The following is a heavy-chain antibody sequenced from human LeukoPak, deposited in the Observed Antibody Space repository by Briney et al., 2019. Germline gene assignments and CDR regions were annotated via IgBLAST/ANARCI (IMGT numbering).Heavy chain of an antibody. D-gene: IGHD3-22*01. Sequence: ASVKVSCKASGYNFSGNHMHWVRQAPGQGLGWMGWINPYGGGTYYAHEFQGRVTMTRDTSISTAYMELSRLRPDDTAVYFCARDRGTYYYDSSGYCIFDYWGQGTLVTLSS. CDR1: GYNFSGNH. J-gene: IGHJ4*02. CDR3: ARDRGTYYYDSSGYCIFDY. CDR2: INPYGGGT. V-gene: IGHV1-2*07.